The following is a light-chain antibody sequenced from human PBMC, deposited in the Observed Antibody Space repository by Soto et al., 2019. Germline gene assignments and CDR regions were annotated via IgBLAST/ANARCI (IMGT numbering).Light chain of an antibody. CDR3: CSCACSYTWV. J-gene: IGLJ1*01. V-gene: IGLV2-11*01. Sequence: QSLLTQPRSVSVSPRQSFTISCTGTISDVGAYKYVSWYQHYPGEDPKVMIYDVTQRPSGVPDRFSGTKSGNTASLTISGLEAEDEADYYCCSCACSYTWVFGSGTKVTVL. CDR1: ISDVGAYKY. CDR2: DVT.